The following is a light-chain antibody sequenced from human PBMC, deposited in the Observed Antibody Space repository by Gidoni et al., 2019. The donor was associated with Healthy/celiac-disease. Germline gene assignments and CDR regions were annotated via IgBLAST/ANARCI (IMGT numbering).Light chain of an antibody. CDR2: GAS. J-gene: IGKJ1*01. Sequence: EIVLTQSPGPLSLSPGERATLSCRASQSVSSSYLAWYQQTPGQAPSLLIYGASSRATGIPDRFSGSGSGTDFTRTISRLEPEYFAVYYCQQYWTFGQGTKVEIK. CDR3: QQYWT. V-gene: IGKV3-20*01. CDR1: QSVSSSY.